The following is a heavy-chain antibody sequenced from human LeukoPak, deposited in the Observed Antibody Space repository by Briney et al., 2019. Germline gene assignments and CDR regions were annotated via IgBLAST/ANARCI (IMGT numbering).Heavy chain of an antibody. V-gene: IGHV4-59*11. J-gene: IGHJ5*02. CDR3: ARDYCSSTSCEGWFDP. CDR1: GGSISSHY. D-gene: IGHD2-2*01. Sequence: SETLSLTCTVSGGSISSHYWSWIRQPPGKGLEWIGYIYYSGSTNYNPSPKSRVTISVDTSKNQFSLKLSSVTAADTAVYYCARDYCSSTSCEGWFDPWGQGTLVTVSS. CDR2: IYYSGST.